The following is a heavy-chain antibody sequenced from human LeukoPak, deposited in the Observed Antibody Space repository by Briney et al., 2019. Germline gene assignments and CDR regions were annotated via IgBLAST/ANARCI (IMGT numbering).Heavy chain of an antibody. D-gene: IGHD6-13*01. CDR3: AREGTIAASAGVNNWFDP. CDR2: IYYSGST. J-gene: IGHJ5*02. V-gene: IGHV4-59*01. Sequence: PSETLSLTCTVSGGSISSYYWSWIRQPPGKGLEWIGYIYYSGSTNYNPSLKSRVTISVDTSKNQFSLKLSSVIAADTAVYYCAREGTIAASAGVNNWFDPWGQGTLVTVSS. CDR1: GGSISSYY.